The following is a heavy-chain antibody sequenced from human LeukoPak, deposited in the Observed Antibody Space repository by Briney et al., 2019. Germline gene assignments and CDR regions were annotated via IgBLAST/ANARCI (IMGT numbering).Heavy chain of an antibody. D-gene: IGHD3-10*01. Sequence: GESLKISCKGSGYSFTSYWIGWVRQMPGKGLEWMGIIYPGDSDPRYSPSFQGQVTISADKSISTAYLQWSSLKASDTAMYYCARHRSLLYYYGSGSYPDYWGQGTLVTVSS. J-gene: IGHJ4*02. CDR2: IYPGDSDP. V-gene: IGHV5-51*01. CDR3: ARHRSLLYYYGSGSYPDY. CDR1: GYSFTSYW.